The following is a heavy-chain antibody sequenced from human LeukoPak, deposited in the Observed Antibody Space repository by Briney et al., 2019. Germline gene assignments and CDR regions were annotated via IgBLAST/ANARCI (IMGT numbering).Heavy chain of an antibody. CDR1: GGTFSSYA. J-gene: IGHJ4*02. D-gene: IGHD6-13*01. Sequence: SVKVSCKASGGTFSSYAISWVRQAPGQGLEWMGRIIPILGIANYAQKFQGRVTMTRNTSISTAYMELSSLRSEDTAVYYCARDFSAAGLIMYYFDYWGQGTLVTVSS. V-gene: IGHV1-69*04. CDR3: ARDFSAAGLIMYYFDY. CDR2: IIPILGIA.